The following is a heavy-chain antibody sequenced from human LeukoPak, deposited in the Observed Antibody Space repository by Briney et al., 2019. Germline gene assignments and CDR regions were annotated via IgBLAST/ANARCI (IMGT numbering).Heavy chain of an antibody. Sequence: PGGSLGLSCATSGFTFSNYWMSWLRQAPGKGLVWVSRIKYDGSSATYAESVKGRFTISRDNARNTLYLQMNSLRVDDTAVYYCAKSDWFDPWGRGILVTVSS. V-gene: IGHV3-74*01. CDR2: IKYDGSSA. CDR3: AKSDWFDP. J-gene: IGHJ5*02. CDR1: GFTFSNYW.